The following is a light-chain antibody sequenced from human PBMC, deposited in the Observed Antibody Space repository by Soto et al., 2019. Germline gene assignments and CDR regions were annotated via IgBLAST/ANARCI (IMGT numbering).Light chain of an antibody. CDR3: QQYNNWPPIT. CDR2: GAS. J-gene: IGKJ5*01. Sequence: EIVMTQSPATLSVSPGERATLSCRASQSVSSNLAWYQQKPGQAPRLLIYGASTRGTGITARFSGSGSGTEFTFTISSLQSEDFAVYYCQQYNNWPPITFGQGTRLEIK. V-gene: IGKV3-15*01. CDR1: QSVSSN.